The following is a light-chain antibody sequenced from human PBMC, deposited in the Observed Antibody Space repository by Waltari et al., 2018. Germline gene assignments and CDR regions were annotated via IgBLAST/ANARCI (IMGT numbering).Light chain of an antibody. CDR1: SSKLGAGYT. V-gene: IGLV1-40*01. CDR3: QSYDSTLTGVV. J-gene: IGLJ2*01. CDR2: VNA. Sequence: QSVLTQPPSVSGAPGQRVTFSFTGSSSKLGAGYTVNWYQQLPGTAPKPPIYVNANRPSGVPDRFSGSKSGTSASLAITGLQAEDEADYYCQSYDSTLTGVVFGGGTKLTVL.